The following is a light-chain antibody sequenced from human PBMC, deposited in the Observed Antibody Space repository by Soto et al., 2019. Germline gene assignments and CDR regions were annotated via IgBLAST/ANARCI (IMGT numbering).Light chain of an antibody. CDR1: QSVNSYY. CDR2: STS. Sequence: EIVLTQSPGTLSLSPGERATLACRASQSVNSYYLAWYQQKPGQAPRLLIYSTSSRATGIPDRFSVSGSGTDFTLTIRRLETEDFAVYHCQHYGSSLTWTFGQGTKVEIK. V-gene: IGKV3-20*01. CDR3: QHYGSSLTWT. J-gene: IGKJ1*01.